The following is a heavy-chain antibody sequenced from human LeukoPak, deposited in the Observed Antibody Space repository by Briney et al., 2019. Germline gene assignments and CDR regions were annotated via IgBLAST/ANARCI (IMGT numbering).Heavy chain of an antibody. CDR3: ARAAYSSSWSSANNWFDP. J-gene: IGHJ5*02. Sequence: SETLSLTCTVSGYSISSGYYWGWIRQPPGKGLEWIGSIYHSGRTFYNPSLKSRVTISVDTSKNQFSLKLSSVTAADTAVYYCARAAYSSSWSSANNWFDPWGQGTLVTVSS. D-gene: IGHD6-13*01. CDR2: IYHSGRT. V-gene: IGHV4-38-2*02. CDR1: GYSISSGYY.